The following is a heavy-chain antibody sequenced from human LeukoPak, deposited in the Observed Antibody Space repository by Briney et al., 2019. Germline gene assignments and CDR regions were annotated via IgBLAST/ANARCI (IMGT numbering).Heavy chain of an antibody. CDR1: GGTFSSYA. CDR2: IIPIFGTA. CDR3: AREWFGELFLDY. D-gene: IGHD3-10*01. J-gene: IGHJ4*02. V-gene: IGHV1-69*06. Sequence: ASVKVSCKASGGTFSSYAISWVRQAPGQGLEWMGGIIPIFGTANYAQKFQGRVTITADKSTSTAYMELRSLRSDDTAVYYCAREWFGELFLDYWGQGTLVTVSS.